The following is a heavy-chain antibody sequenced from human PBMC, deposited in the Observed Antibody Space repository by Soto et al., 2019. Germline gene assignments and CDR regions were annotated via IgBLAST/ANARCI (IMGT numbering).Heavy chain of an antibody. CDR1: GASISSSNW. V-gene: IGHV4-4*02. Sequence: QVQLQESGPGLVKPSGTLSLTCAVSGASISSSNWWTWVRQPPGKGLEWIGEISHSGSTNYNPSLKGRIPISVDRSKKQFSRELRSVTAADTAAYYCARSPSSSWYGGGAFEIWGHGTMVTVSS. CDR3: ARSPSSSWYGGGAFEI. D-gene: IGHD6-13*01. CDR2: ISHSGST. J-gene: IGHJ3*02.